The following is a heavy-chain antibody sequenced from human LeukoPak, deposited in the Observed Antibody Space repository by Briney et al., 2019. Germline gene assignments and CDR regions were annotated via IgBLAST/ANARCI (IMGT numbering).Heavy chain of an antibody. J-gene: IGHJ4*02. Sequence: GGSLRLSCAASGFTFSSYAMHWVRQAPGKGLEWVSYITNSGNSKSYADSVKGRFTISRDNTKNSLYLQMNGLRAEDTAVYYCARPRSSVYLPFDYGAQETLAPVPS. CDR2: ITNSGNSK. CDR1: GFTFSSYA. CDR3: ARPRSSVYLPFDY. D-gene: IGHD3-22*01. V-gene: IGHV3-48*01.